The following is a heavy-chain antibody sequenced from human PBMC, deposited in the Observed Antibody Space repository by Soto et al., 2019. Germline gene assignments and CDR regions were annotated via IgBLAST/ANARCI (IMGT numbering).Heavy chain of an antibody. CDR2: ISGSGGST. Sequence: EVQLLESGGGLVQPGGSLRLSCAASGFTFSSYAMSWVRQAPGKGLEWVSAISGSGGSTYYADSVKGRFIISRDNSKNTLYLQMNSLRAEDTAVYYCTKDRYVLLFGERTPFDYWGQGTLVTVSS. CDR3: TKDRYVLLFGERTPFDY. J-gene: IGHJ4*02. D-gene: IGHD3-10*01. CDR1: GFTFSSYA. V-gene: IGHV3-23*01.